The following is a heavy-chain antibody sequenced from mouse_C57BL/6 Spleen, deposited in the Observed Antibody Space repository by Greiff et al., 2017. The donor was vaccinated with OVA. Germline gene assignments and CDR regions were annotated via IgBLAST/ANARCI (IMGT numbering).Heavy chain of an antibody. CDR2: IDPETGGT. J-gene: IGHJ3*01. V-gene: IGHV1-15*01. CDR3: TRSGIYYDYDDGTWFAY. Sequence: VQLQESGAELVRPGASVTLSCKASGYTFTDYEMHWVKQTPVHGLEWIGAIDPETGGTAYNQKFKGKAILTADKSSSTAYMELRSLTSEDSAVYYCTRSGIYYDYDDGTWFAYWGQGTLVTVSA. CDR1: GYTFTDYE. D-gene: IGHD2-4*01.